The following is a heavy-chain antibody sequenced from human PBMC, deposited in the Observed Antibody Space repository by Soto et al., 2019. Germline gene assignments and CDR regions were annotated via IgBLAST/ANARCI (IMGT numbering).Heavy chain of an antibody. CDR1: GYSFTSYW. CDR3: AGILSPGYSSGWYYFDY. J-gene: IGHJ4*02. CDR2: IYPGDSDT. D-gene: IGHD6-19*01. Sequence: GESLKISCKGSGYSFTSYWIGWVRQMPGKGLEWMGIIYPGDSDTRYSPSFQGQVTISADKSISTAYLQWSSLKAPDTAMYYCAGILSPGYSSGWYYFDYWGQGTLVTVSS. V-gene: IGHV5-51*01.